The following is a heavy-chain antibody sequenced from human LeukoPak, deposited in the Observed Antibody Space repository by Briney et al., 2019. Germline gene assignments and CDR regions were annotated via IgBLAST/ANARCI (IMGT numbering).Heavy chain of an antibody. CDR3: AKSNGYGLVDI. V-gene: IGHV4-34*01. D-gene: IGHD3-10*01. Sequence: SETLSLTCAVYGGSFSAYYWTWIRQPPGKGLEWIGEINHSGNTNYNPSLKSRVAISIDTSKNQFSLKLSSVTAADTAVYYCAKSNGYGLVDIWGQGTMVTVSS. CDR2: INHSGNT. CDR1: GGSFSAYY. J-gene: IGHJ3*02.